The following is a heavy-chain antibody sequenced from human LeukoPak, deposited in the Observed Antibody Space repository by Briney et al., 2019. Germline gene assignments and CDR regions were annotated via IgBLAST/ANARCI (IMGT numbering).Heavy chain of an antibody. D-gene: IGHD2-15*01. CDR2: FDPEDGET. CDR3: ATHGLLLPLGYMDV. Sequence: ASGKVSCKVSGYTLTELSMHWVRQAPGKGLEWMGGFDPEDGETIYAQKFQGRVTMTEDTSTDTAYMELSSLRSEDTAVYYCATHGLLLPLGYMDVWGKGNTVTVSS. V-gene: IGHV1-24*01. CDR1: GYTLTELS. J-gene: IGHJ6*03.